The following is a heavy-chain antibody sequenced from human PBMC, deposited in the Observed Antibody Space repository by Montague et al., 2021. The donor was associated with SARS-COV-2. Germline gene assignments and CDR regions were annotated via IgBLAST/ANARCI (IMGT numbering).Heavy chain of an antibody. CDR2: IYYSGXT. CDR3: ARVGRQQLVRLSGMDV. D-gene: IGHD6-13*01. CDR1: GGSISSSSYY. V-gene: IGHV4-39*07. Sequence: SETLSLTCTVSGGSISSSSYYWGWIRQPPGKGLEWLGSIYYSGXTXYXXXXKXRVTISVDTSKNQFSLKLSSVTAADTAMYYCARVGRQQLVRLSGMDVWGQGTTVTVSS. J-gene: IGHJ6*02.